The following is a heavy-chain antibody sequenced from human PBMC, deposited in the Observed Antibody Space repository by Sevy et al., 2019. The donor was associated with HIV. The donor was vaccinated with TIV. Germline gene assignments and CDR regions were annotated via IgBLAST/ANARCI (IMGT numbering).Heavy chain of an antibody. D-gene: IGHD2-2*01. CDR1: GYTYTGYY. J-gene: IGHJ4*02. CDR3: ARGYCSSTSCWGPHYFDY. CDR2: INPNSGGT. V-gene: IGHV1-2*04. Sequence: ASVKVSCKASGYTYTGYYMHWVRLAPRQGLEWIGWINPNSGGTNYAQKFQGWVTMTRDTSISTAYMELSRLRSDDTAVYYCARGYCSSTSCWGPHYFDYWGQGTLVTVSS.